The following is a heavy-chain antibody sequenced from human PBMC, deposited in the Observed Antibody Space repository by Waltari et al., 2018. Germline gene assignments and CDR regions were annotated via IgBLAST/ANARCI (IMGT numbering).Heavy chain of an antibody. V-gene: IGHV3-30*02. D-gene: IGHD2-15*01. J-gene: IGHJ4*02. CDR1: GFTFSSYG. CDR2: IRYDGSNK. Sequence: QVQLVESGGGVVQPWGSLRLSCAASGFTFSSYGMHWVRQAPGKGLEWVAFIRYDGSNKYYADSVKGRFTISRDNSKNTLYLQMNSLRAEDTAVYYCARGGGVVTSGYFDYWGQGTLVTVSS. CDR3: ARGGGVVTSGYFDY.